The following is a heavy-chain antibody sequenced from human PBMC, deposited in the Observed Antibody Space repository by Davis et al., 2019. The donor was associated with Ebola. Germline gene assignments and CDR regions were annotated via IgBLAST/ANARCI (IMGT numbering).Heavy chain of an antibody. CDR1: GFTFSSYA. CDR2: ISYDGSNK. J-gene: IGHJ3*02. D-gene: IGHD3-10*01. V-gene: IGHV3-30-3*01. CDR3: AKGRSYDAFDI. Sequence: GGSLRLSCAASGFTFSSYAMHWVRQAPGKGLEWVAVISYDGSNKYYADSVKGRFTISRDNSKNTVYLQMNSLRAEDTAVYYCAKGRSYDAFDIWGQGTMVTVSS.